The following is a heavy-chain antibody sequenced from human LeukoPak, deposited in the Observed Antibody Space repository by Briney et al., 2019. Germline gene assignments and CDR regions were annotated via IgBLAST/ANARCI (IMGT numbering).Heavy chain of an antibody. CDR3: ARRPPRSGWYSDSYDF. D-gene: IGHD6-19*01. CDR1: GFKLTTTGMG. CDR2: IYWNDDE. J-gene: IGHJ3*01. V-gene: IGHV2-5*01. Sequence: SGPTLVKPTQTLTLTCTFSGFKLTTTGMGVGWIRQPPGKALEWLAFIYWNDDERYSPSLKSRLTISKDTSKNQVVLTMTNMGPVDTATYYCARRPPRSGWYSDSYDFWGQGTMVTVSS.